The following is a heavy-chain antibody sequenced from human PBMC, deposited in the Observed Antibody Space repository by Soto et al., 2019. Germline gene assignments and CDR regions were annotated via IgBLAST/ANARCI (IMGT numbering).Heavy chain of an antibody. CDR3: ARGQQLVNWFDP. CDR2: IYYSGST. J-gene: IGHJ5*02. D-gene: IGHD6-13*01. V-gene: IGHV4-30-4*01. CDR1: GGSISSGDYY. Sequence: SETLSLTCTVSGGSISSGDYYWSWIRQPPGKGLEWIGYIYYSGSTYYNPSLKSRATISVDTSKNQFSLKLSSVTAADTAVYYCARGQQLVNWFDPWGQGTLVTVSS.